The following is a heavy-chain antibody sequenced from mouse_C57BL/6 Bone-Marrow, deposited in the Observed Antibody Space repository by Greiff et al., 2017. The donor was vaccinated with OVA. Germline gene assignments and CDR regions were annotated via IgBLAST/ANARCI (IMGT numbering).Heavy chain of an antibody. V-gene: IGHV1-9*01. CDR1: GYTFTGYW. D-gene: IGHD2-5*01. J-gene: IGHJ4*01. CDR2: IFPGSGST. CDR3: ARNISYSNYVRYAMDY. Sequence: QVQLQQSGAELMKPGASVKLSCKATGYTFTGYWIEWVKQRPGHGLEWIGGIFPGSGSTNYNEKFKGKATFTADTSSNTAYMQLSSLTTEDSAIYYCARNISYSNYVRYAMDYWGQGTSVTVSS.